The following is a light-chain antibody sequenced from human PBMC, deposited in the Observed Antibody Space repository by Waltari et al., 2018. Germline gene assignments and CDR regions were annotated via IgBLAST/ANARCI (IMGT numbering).Light chain of an antibody. J-gene: IGKJ1*01. CDR3: QHYVRLPAT. CDR1: QSVSRA. V-gene: IGKV3-20*01. Sequence: EIVLTQSPVSLSTSPGERVTLSCRASQSVSRALAWYQQKPGQAPRLLIFGASNRATGIPDRFSGSGSETDFSLTISRLEPEDFAVYYCQHYVRLPATFGRGTKVEIK. CDR2: GAS.